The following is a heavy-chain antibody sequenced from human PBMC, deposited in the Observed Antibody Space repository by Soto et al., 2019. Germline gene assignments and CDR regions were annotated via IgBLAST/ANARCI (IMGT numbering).Heavy chain of an antibody. CDR3: ARMGDVPYYYYGMDV. D-gene: IGHD3-16*01. V-gene: IGHV1-18*01. CDR2: INGYNGNA. CDR1: GYTFTTYG. Sequence: QVQLVQSGAEVKKPGASVTVSCKASGYTFTTYGVSWVRQAPGQGLEWLGWINGYNGNAKYAENLQGRVTMTTDTSTSTADMELRSLRSDDPAVYYCARMGDVPYYYYGMDVWGQGTTVTVSS. J-gene: IGHJ6*02.